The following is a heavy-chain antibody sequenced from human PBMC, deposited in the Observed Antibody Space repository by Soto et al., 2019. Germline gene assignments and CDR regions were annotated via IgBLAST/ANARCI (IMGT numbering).Heavy chain of an antibody. V-gene: IGHV4-59*01. D-gene: IGHD4-17*01. CDR2: LYNTGST. CDR3: ACVYPHGYGAYYFYY. Sequence: SETLSLTCTVSGGSISMYYWSWIRQTPGKGLEWIGYLYNTGSTIYNPSLESRVTISVDTSKNQFSLKLNSLTAADTAVYYCACVYPHGYGAYYFYYWGQGTPDTVSS. CDR1: GGSISMYY. J-gene: IGHJ4*02.